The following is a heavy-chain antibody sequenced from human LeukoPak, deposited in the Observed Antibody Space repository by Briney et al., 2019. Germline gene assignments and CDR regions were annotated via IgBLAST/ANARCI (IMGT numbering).Heavy chain of an antibody. D-gene: IGHD6-19*01. J-gene: IGHJ3*02. CDR1: GYTFSNYG. CDR2: ITAYNDNT. CDR3: ARYYSGWFIPFDI. Sequence: GASVKVSCKASGYTFSNYGISWVRQAPGQGLECMGWITAYNDNTNYTQKFQDRVTMTTDTSTSTAYLELRSLSSDDTAVYYCARYYSGWFIPFDIWGPGTLVTVSS. V-gene: IGHV1-18*01.